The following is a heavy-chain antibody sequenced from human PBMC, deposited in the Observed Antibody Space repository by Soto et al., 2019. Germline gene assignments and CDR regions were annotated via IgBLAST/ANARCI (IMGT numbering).Heavy chain of an antibody. Sequence: QVQLVESGGGWVQPGGSRRPSVPPLGFCFRSYATHGARQVPGRGLEWVAVISKDGSVNYYADSVRGRFSISRDKSKNTVYLEMNELRGDDTAIFYCARSRSGAVPDSFGYWGQGTLVTVSS. CDR2: ISKDGSVN. CDR1: GFCFRSYA. CDR3: ARSRSGAVPDSFGY. V-gene: IGHV3-30-3*01. J-gene: IGHJ1*01. D-gene: IGHD3-3*01.